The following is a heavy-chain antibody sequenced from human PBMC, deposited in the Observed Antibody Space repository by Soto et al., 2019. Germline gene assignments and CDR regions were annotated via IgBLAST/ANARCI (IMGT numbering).Heavy chain of an antibody. J-gene: IGHJ6*02. CDR1: GYPLTSYA. V-gene: IGHV1-3*01. CDR3: ARGGYSYGYYGMDV. D-gene: IGHD5-18*01. Sequence: XAVKAAIKASGYPLTSYALQWVLHAPGQRSEGMGWINACNGNTKYSQKFQCRVTITRDTSASTAYMELSSLRSEDTAVYYCARGGYSYGYYGMDVWGQGTTVTVSS. CDR2: INACNGNT.